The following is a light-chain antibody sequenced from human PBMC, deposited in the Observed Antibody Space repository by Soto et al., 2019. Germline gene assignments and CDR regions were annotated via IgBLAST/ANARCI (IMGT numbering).Light chain of an antibody. CDR1: SSNIGAGYD. CDR2: GTR. Sequence: QSVLTQPPSVSGAPGQRVTISCTGSSSNIGAGYDVHGYQQLPGTAPKLLIYGTRNRPSGVPDRFSGSKSGTSASRAITGLQAEDEADYYCQSYDSSLSGSVVFGVGTKLTVL. J-gene: IGLJ2*01. CDR3: QSYDSSLSGSVV. V-gene: IGLV1-40*01.